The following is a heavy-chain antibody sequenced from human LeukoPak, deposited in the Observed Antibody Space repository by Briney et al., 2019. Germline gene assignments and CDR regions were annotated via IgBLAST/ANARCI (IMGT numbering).Heavy chain of an antibody. CDR3: AHRRRSRLWFGELSAGGFDY. Sequence: SGPTLVNPTQTLTLTCTFSGFSLSTSGVGVGWIRQPPGKALEWLAVIYWNDDKRYSPSLKSRLTITRDTSKNQVVLTLTNMDPVDTATYYCAHRRRSRLWFGELSAGGFDYWGQGTLVTVSS. CDR2: IYWNDDK. CDR1: GFSLSTSGVG. J-gene: IGHJ4*02. V-gene: IGHV2-5*01. D-gene: IGHD3-10*01.